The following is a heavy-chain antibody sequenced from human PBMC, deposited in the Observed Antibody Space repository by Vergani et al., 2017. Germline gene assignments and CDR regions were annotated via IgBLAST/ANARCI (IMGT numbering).Heavy chain of an antibody. CDR1: GFTFSDFS. J-gene: IGHJ6*03. Sequence: VQLVESGGGLVKPGGSLRLSCAASGFTFSDFSMNWVRQAPGKGLEWVSSISSSSSYIYYADSVKGRFTISRDNAKNSLYLQMNSLRAEDTAVYYCARDYIVVVPAATYYYMDVWGKGTTVTVSS. V-gene: IGHV3-21*01. CDR2: ISSSSSYI. CDR3: ARDYIVVVPAATYYYMDV. D-gene: IGHD2-2*01.